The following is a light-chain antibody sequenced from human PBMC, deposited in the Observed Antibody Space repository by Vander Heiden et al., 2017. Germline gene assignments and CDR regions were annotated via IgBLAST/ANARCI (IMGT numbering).Light chain of an antibody. J-gene: IGLJ1*01. CDR3: CSYTTDGTYV. CDR1: SCDVAVYKF. Sequence: QSARTQPASVSGSPGQSLTISCTGTSCDVAVYKFVSWYKQHPGKATKLQIYDVGSRPAGVAYRFSGSKSGNTASPTISGLQADDEADYYCCSYTTDGTYVFGTGTKVTVL. CDR2: DVG. V-gene: IGLV2-14*03.